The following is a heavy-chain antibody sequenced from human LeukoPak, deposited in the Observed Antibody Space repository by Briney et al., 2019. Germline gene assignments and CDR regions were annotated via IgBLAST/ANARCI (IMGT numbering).Heavy chain of an antibody. CDR1: GHSFTSYW. V-gene: IGHV5-51*01. CDR2: IYPGDSDT. D-gene: IGHD6-19*01. Sequence: PGESLKISCKGSGHSFTSYWIGWVRQMPGKGLEWMGIIYPGDSDTRYSPSLQGQVTISADKSISTAYLQWSSLKASDTAMYYCARRVSSGWFPKGLTGAETPYYFDYWGQGTLVTVSS. J-gene: IGHJ4*02. CDR3: ARRVSSGWFPKGLTGAETPYYFDY.